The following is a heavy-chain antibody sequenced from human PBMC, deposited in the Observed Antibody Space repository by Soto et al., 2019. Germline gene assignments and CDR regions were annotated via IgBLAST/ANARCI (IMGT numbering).Heavy chain of an antibody. Sequence: QITLKESGPPLVKPTQTLTLTCTFSGFSLSTSGVGVGWIRQPPGKALEWLALIYWNDDKRYSPSLKSRLTITKDTSKNQVVLTMTNMDPVDTATYYCAHGTVTQSEDAFDIWGQGTMVTVSS. CDR3: AHGTVTQSEDAFDI. CDR1: GFSLSTSGVG. CDR2: IYWNDDK. V-gene: IGHV2-5*01. J-gene: IGHJ3*02. D-gene: IGHD4-17*01.